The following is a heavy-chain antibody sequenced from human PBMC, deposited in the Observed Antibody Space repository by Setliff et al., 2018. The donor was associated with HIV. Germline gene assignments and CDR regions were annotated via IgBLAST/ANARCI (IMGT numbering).Heavy chain of an antibody. CDR1: GYTFTGHY. Sequence: ASVKVSCKASGYTFTGHYMHWVRQAPGQGLEWMGRINPNSGGTNYAQKFKGRFTMTRDTSISTAYMELSRLTSDDTAVYFCVRDIKYGSGSSHIGPSPGFDYWGQGTLVTVSS. CDR2: INPNSGGT. V-gene: IGHV1-2*06. CDR3: VRDIKYGSGSSHIGPSPGFDY. D-gene: IGHD3-10*01. J-gene: IGHJ4*02.